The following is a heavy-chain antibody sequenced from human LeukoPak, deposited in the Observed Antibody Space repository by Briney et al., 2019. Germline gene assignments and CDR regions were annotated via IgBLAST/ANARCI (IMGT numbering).Heavy chain of an antibody. CDR1: GFTVSSNY. D-gene: IGHD3-22*01. V-gene: IGHV3-53*01. J-gene: IGHJ3*02. CDR3: ARDLYYYGSRGYPKGGAFDI. Sequence: GGSLRLSCAASGFTVSSNYMSWVRQAPGKGLEWVSVIYSGGSTYYADSVKGRFTISRDNSRNTLYLQMNSLRAEDTAVYYCARDLYYYGSRGYPKGGAFDIWGQGTMVTVSS. CDR2: IYSGGST.